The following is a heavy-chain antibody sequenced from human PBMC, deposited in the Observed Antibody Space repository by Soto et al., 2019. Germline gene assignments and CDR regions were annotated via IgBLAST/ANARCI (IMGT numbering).Heavy chain of an antibody. CDR3: ARHSIIVASTENWFDP. CDR2: IYYSGST. D-gene: IGHD5-12*01. Sequence: ASETQSVTCTVSGGSISSYDWSWIRQHTGKGLEWIGYIYYSGSTNYNPSLKSRVTISVDTSKNQFSLKLSSVTAADTAVYYCARHSIIVASTENWFDPWGQGTLVTVSS. V-gene: IGHV4-59*08. J-gene: IGHJ5*02. CDR1: GGSISSYD.